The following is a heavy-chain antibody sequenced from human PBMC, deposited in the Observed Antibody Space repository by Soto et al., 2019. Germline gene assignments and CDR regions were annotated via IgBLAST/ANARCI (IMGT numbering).Heavy chain of an antibody. V-gene: IGHV2-5*01. CDR3: AHRFPTYYDLWSGPNWFDP. Sequence: QITLKESGPTLVKPTQTLTLTCTFSGFSLSTSGVGVGWIRQPPGKALEWLALIYWNDDKRYSPSLKSRLTITKDYSKNQVVLSMTNLDPVDTATYYCAHRFPTYYDLWSGPNWFDPCGQGSLVTVSS. CDR1: GFSLSTSGVG. J-gene: IGHJ5*02. CDR2: IYWNDDK. D-gene: IGHD3-3*01.